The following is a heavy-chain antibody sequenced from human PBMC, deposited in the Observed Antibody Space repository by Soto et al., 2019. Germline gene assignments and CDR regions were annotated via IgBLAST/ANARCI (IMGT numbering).Heavy chain of an antibody. CDR3: ARDSVVVVAAIPWYYYYYMDV. CDR2: ISSNGGST. CDR1: GFTFSSYA. D-gene: IGHD2-15*01. Sequence: EVQLVESGGGLVQPGGSLRLSCAASGFTFSSYAMHWVHQAPGKGLEYVSAISSNGGSTYYANSVKGRFTISRDNSKNTLYLQMGSLRAEDMAVYYCARDSVVVVAAIPWYYYYYMDVWGKGTTVTVSS. J-gene: IGHJ6*03. V-gene: IGHV3-64*01.